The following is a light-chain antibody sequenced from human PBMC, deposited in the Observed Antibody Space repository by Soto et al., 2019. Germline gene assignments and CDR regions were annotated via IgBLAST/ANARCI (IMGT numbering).Light chain of an antibody. Sequence: DIQMTQSPSTLSASVGDRVTITCRASQSVSSWLAWCQQKPGRAPKFLIYDASSVESGGPSRFRGSGSVTELTLTVSNLQPGEFGTYCGQHYDNYPLNFGGGTKVDIK. V-gene: IGKV1-5*01. CDR1: QSVSSW. J-gene: IGKJ4*01. CDR2: DAS. CDR3: QHYDNYPLN.